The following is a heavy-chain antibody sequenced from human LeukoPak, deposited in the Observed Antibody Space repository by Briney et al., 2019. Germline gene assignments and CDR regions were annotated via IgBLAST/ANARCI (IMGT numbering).Heavy chain of an antibody. Sequence: SETLSLTCTVSGYSISSSYYWGWIRQPPGKGLEWIGSIYYSGSTYYNPSLKSRVTISVDTSKNQFSLKLSSVTAADTAVYYCARRHFWSGYVDYWGQGTLVTVSS. CDR2: IYYSGST. J-gene: IGHJ4*02. CDR3: ARRHFWSGYVDY. CDR1: GYSISSSYY. D-gene: IGHD3-3*02. V-gene: IGHV4-39*01.